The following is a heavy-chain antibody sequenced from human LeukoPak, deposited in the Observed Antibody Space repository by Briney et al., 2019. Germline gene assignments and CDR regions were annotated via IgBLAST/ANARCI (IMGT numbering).Heavy chain of an antibody. CDR3: AKDRSDNSSWYLGDY. J-gene: IGHJ4*02. V-gene: IGHV3-23*01. Sequence: GGSLRLSCAASGFTFSNYAMSWVRQAPGKGLEWVSVISGSGDNTYYADSVKGRFTISRDNSKNTLYLQMNSPRAEDTAVYYCAKDRSDNSSWYLGDYWGQGTLVTVSS. D-gene: IGHD6-19*01. CDR1: GFTFSNYA. CDR2: ISGSGDNT.